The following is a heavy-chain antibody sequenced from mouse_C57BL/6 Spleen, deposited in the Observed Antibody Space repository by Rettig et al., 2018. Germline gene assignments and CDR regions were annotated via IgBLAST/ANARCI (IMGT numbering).Heavy chain of an antibody. CDR2: GGN. V-gene: IGHV1-34*01. D-gene: IGHD2-4*01. J-gene: IGHJ3*01. Sequence: GGNGYNQKFKDKATLTVDKSSSTAYMDLRSLTAEDSAVYYCAKKDYDYGGFAYWGQGTLVTVSA. CDR3: AKKDYDYGGFAY.